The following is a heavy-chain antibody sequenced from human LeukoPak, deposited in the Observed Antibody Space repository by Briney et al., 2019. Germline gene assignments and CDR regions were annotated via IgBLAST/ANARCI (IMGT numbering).Heavy chain of an antibody. D-gene: IGHD2-15*01. CDR2: VYYSGST. V-gene: IGHV4-59*01. Sequence: SETLSLTCTVSGGSISSYCWSWIRQPPGKGLEWIGYVYYSGSTNYNPSLMSRVTISVDTSKNQFSLKLNSMIAADTAVYYCARGGRGCSGSTCYTFDYWGQGTLVTVSS. J-gene: IGHJ4*02. CDR1: GGSISSYC. CDR3: ARGGRGCSGSTCYTFDY.